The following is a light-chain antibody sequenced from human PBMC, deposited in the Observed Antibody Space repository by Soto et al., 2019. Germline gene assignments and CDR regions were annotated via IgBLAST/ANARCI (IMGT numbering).Light chain of an antibody. CDR1: QSVSSY. CDR2: GAS. Sequence: EIVLTQSPATLSLSPGERATLSCRASQSVSSYLAWYQQKPGQAPRLLIYGASNRATGIPARFSGSGSGTEFTLTISSLEPEDFAVYYCQQRSNWPFTFGGGTKVEIK. J-gene: IGKJ4*01. V-gene: IGKV3-11*01. CDR3: QQRSNWPFT.